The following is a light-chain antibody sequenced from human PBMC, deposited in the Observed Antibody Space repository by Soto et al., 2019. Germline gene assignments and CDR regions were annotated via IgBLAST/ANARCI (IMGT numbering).Light chain of an antibody. CDR1: QSVRSN. J-gene: IGKJ4*01. V-gene: IGKV3-20*01. CDR3: QQFSSYPLT. Sequence: EIVMTQSPATLSVSPGERATLSCRASQSVRSNLAWYQQKPGQAPRLLIYVASSRATGIPDRFSGSGSGTDFTLSISRLEPEDFAVYYCQQFSSYPLTFGGGTKVDIK. CDR2: VAS.